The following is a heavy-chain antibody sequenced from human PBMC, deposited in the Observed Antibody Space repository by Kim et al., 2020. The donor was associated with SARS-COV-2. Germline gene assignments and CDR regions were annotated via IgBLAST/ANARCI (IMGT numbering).Heavy chain of an antibody. CDR2: ISGSGGST. D-gene: IGHD5-18*01. V-gene: IGHV3-23*01. Sequence: GGSLRLSCAASGFTFSSYAMSWVRQAPGKGLEWVSAISGSGGSTYYADSVKGRFTISRDNSKNTLYLQMNSLRAEDTAVYYCAKGRGYSYGYRRSYFDYSGQGTLVTVSS. CDR3: AKGRGYSYGYRRSYFDY. CDR1: GFTFSSYA. J-gene: IGHJ4*02.